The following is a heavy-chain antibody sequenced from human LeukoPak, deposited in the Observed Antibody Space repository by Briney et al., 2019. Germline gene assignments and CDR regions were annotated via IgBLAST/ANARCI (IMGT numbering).Heavy chain of an antibody. J-gene: IGHJ4*02. CDR1: GGSFSGYY. V-gene: IGHV4-34*01. D-gene: IGHD3-10*01. CDR2: IHHSGST. Sequence: ASETLSLTCAVYGGSFSGYYWSWIRQPPGKSLECIGEIHHSGSTNYNPSLKSRVTISVDTSKNQFSLKLSSVTAADTAVYYCARLSSDYWGQGTLVTVSS. CDR3: ARLSSDY.